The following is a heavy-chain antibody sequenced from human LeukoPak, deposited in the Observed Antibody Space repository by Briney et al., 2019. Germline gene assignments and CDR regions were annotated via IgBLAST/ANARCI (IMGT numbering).Heavy chain of an antibody. CDR1: GFTFSSYS. J-gene: IGHJ3*02. CDR3: AREGTYCGGDCYPFDAFDI. D-gene: IGHD2-21*02. V-gene: IGHV3-48*04. CDR2: ISSSSSTI. Sequence: GGSLRLSCAASGFTFSSYSMNWVRQAPGKGLEWVSYISSSSSTIYYADSVKGRFTISRDNAKNSLYLQMNSLRAEDTAVYYCAREGTYCGGDCYPFDAFDIWGQGTMVTVSS.